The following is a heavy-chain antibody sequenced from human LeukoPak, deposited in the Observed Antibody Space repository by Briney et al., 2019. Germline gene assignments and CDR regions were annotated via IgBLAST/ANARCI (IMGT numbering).Heavy chain of an antibody. J-gene: IGHJ4*02. Sequence: ASVKVSCKASGYTFTSYYMHWVRQAPGQGLEWMGIINPSGGSTSYAQKFQGRVTMTRDTSTSTVYMGLSSLRSEDTAVYYCARDPSYYYDSSGYYSPYFDYWGQGTLVTVSS. D-gene: IGHD3-22*01. CDR2: INPSGGST. CDR3: ARDPSYYYDSSGYYSPYFDY. V-gene: IGHV1-46*01. CDR1: GYTFTSYY.